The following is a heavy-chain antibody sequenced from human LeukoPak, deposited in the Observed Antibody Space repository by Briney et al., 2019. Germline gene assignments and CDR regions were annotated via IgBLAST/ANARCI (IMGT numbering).Heavy chain of an antibody. V-gene: IGHV3-74*01. CDR3: ARGPNSNWSGLDF. CDR2: ISPTGSTT. D-gene: IGHD6-6*01. Sequence: GGSLRFSCIASGFSFSGHWMHWARQLPGKGLVWVSRISPTGSTTSYADSVKGRFTVSRDNAKNTLYLQVNNLRAEDTAVYYCARGPNSNWSGLDFWGQGTLLTVSS. J-gene: IGHJ4*02. CDR1: GFSFSGHW.